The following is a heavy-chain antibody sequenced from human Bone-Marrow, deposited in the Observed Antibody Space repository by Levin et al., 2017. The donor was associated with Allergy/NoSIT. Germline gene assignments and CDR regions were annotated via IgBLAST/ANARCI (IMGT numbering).Heavy chain of an antibody. D-gene: IGHD3-3*01. Sequence: GGSLRLSCAASGFTFSSYAMHWVRQAPGKGLEWVAVISYDGSNKYYADSVKGRFTISRDNSKNTLYLQMNSLRAEDTAVYYCARSGVLRFLEGLLPPKNYYYYDGMDVWGQGTTVTVSS. CDR3: ARSGVLRFLEGLLPPKNYYYYDGMDV. V-gene: IGHV3-30-3*01. CDR1: GFTFSSYA. J-gene: IGHJ6*02. CDR2: ISYDGSNK.